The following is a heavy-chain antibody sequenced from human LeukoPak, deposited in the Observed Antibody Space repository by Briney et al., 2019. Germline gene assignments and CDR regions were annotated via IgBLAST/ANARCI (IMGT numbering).Heavy chain of an antibody. Sequence: PSETLSLTCTVSGGSISSYYWSWIRQPPGKELEWIGYIYTSGSTNYNPSLKSRVTISVDTSKNQFSLKLSSVTAADTAVYYCASHYYDSSGYEFGYWGQGTLVTVSS. CDR3: ASHYYDSSGYEFGY. CDR2: IYTSGST. CDR1: GGSISSYY. V-gene: IGHV4-4*09. J-gene: IGHJ4*02. D-gene: IGHD3-22*01.